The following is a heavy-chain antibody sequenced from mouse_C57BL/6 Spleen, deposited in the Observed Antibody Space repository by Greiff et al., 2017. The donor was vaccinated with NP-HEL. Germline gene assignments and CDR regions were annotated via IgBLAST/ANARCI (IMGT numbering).Heavy chain of an antibody. CDR2: ISYDGSN. Sequence: EVQLQESGPGLVNPSQSLSLTCSITGYSITSGYYWNWIRQFPGNKLEWMGYISYDGSNNYNPSLKNRISITRDTSKNQFFLKLNSVTTEDTATYYCSFITTVDWYFDVWGTGTTVTVSS. V-gene: IGHV3-6*01. CDR3: SFITTVDWYFDV. J-gene: IGHJ1*03. CDR1: GYSITSGYY. D-gene: IGHD1-1*01.